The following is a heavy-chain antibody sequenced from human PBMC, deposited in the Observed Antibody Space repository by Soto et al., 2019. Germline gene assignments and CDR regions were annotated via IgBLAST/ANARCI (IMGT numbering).Heavy chain of an antibody. CDR1: GFTFMSYG. Sequence: QVQLVESGGGVVQPGRSLRLSCAASGFTFMSYGMHWVRQAPGKGLEWVAVIWYDGSNKYYADSVKGRFTISRDNSKNPLYLQMNSLRAEDTAVYYCARWGIAAGDYWGQGTLVTVSS. V-gene: IGHV3-33*01. CDR3: ARWGIAAGDY. J-gene: IGHJ4*02. CDR2: IWYDGSNK. D-gene: IGHD6-13*01.